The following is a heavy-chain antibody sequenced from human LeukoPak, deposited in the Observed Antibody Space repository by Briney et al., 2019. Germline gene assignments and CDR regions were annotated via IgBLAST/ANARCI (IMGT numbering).Heavy chain of an antibody. CDR3: AKDLGGSYYYFDY. Sequence: GGSLRLSCAASGFTFSSYGMHWVRQAPGKGLEWVAFIRYDGSNKYYADSVKGRFTISRDNSKNTLYLQMNSLRAEDTAVYYCAKDLGGSYYYFDYWGQGTLVTVSS. J-gene: IGHJ4*02. CDR2: IRYDGSNK. CDR1: GFTFSSYG. D-gene: IGHD1-26*01. V-gene: IGHV3-30*02.